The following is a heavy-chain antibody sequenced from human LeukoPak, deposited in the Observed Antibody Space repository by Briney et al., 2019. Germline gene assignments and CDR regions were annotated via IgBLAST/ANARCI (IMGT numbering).Heavy chain of an antibody. CDR3: ARVLDGYCSRGSCYGTYQYYGMDV. CDR2: IIPILGIA. J-gene: IGHJ6*02. D-gene: IGHD2-2*03. V-gene: IGHV1-69*04. Sequence: SVKVSCKASGGTFSSYAISWVRQAPGQGLEWMGRIIPILGIANYAQKFQGRVTITADRSTSTAYMELRSLRSDDTAEYYCARVLDGYCSRGSCYGTYQYYGMDVWGQGTTVTVSS. CDR1: GGTFSSYA.